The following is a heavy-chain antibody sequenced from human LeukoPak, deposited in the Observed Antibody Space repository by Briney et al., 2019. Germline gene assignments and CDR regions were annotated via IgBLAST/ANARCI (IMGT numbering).Heavy chain of an antibody. J-gene: IGHJ4*02. D-gene: IGHD6-25*01. Sequence: TGGSLRLSCAASGFTFSDYYMSWIRQAPGKGLEWVSYISSSSSYTNYADSVKGRFTISRDNAKNSLYLQMNSLRAEDTAVYYCAKDGRIAAVKDYWGQGTLVTVSS. V-gene: IGHV3-11*05. CDR3: AKDGRIAAVKDY. CDR2: ISSSSSYT. CDR1: GFTFSDYY.